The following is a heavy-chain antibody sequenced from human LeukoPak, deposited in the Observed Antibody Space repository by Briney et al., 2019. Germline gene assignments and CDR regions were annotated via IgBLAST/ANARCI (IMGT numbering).Heavy chain of an antibody. CDR2: IRYDGSNK. Sequence: PGGSLRLSCAASGFTFSSYGMHWVRQAPGKGLEWVAFIRYDGSNKYYADSVKGRFTISRDNSKNTLYLQMNSLRAEDTAVYYCAKDSTPAKTTALSYYFDYWGQGTLVTVSS. D-gene: IGHD4-11*01. CDR3: AKDSTPAKTTALSYYFDY. J-gene: IGHJ4*02. CDR1: GFTFSSYG. V-gene: IGHV3-30*02.